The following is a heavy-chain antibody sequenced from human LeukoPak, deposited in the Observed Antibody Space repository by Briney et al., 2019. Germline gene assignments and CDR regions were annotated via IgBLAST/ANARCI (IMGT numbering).Heavy chain of an antibody. V-gene: IGHV1-2*02. J-gene: IGHJ4*02. D-gene: IGHD3-3*02. CDR1: GYTFIAYY. Sequence: ASVKVSCKTPGYTFIAYYVHWVRQAPGQGLEWMGWINPNTGDTTYAQQFQGRVTMTRDTSISTVYMELSSLRSDDTAVYYCARVVFDGSISRRFDSWGQGTQVAVSS. CDR3: ARVVFDGSISRRFDS. CDR2: INPNTGDT.